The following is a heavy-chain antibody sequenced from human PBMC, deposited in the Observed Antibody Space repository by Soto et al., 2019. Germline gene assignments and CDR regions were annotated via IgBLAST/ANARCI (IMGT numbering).Heavy chain of an antibody. Sequence: SETLSLTCTVSGGSISSYYWSWIRQPPGKGLEWIGYIYYSGSTNYNPSLKSRVTISVATSKNQFSLKLSSVTAADTAVYYCARENNDSSGYYRRWYFDYWGQGTLVTVSS. CDR3: ARENNDSSGYYRRWYFDY. CDR2: IYYSGST. CDR1: GGSISSYY. D-gene: IGHD3-22*01. J-gene: IGHJ4*02. V-gene: IGHV4-59*01.